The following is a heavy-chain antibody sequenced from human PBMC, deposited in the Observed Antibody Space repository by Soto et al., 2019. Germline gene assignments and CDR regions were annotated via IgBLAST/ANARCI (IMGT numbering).Heavy chain of an antibody. J-gene: IGHJ4*02. D-gene: IGHD2-2*01. CDR2: IWYDGSNK. V-gene: IGHV3-33*01. Sequence: QVQLVESGGGVVQPGRSLRLSCAASGFTFSSYGMHWVRQAPGKGLEWVAVIWYDGSNKYYADSVKGRFTISRDNSKNTLYLQMNSLRAEDTAVYYCARDAPYCSSTSCHNDYWGQGTLVTVSS. CDR3: ARDAPYCSSTSCHNDY. CDR1: GFTFSSYG.